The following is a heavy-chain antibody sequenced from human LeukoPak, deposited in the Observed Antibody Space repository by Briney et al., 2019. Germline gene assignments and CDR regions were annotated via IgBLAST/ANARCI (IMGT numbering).Heavy chain of an antibody. V-gene: IGHV1-24*01. CDR2: FDPEDGET. D-gene: IGHD1-1*01. CDR3: ATYNWNDRLYYFDY. J-gene: IGHJ4*02. CDR1: GYTLTELS. Sequence: ASVKVSCKVSGYTLTELSMHWVRQAPGKGLEWMGGFDPEDGETIYAQKFQGRVTMTEDTSTDTAYMELSSLRSEDTAVYYCATYNWNDRLYYFDYWGQGTLVTVSS.